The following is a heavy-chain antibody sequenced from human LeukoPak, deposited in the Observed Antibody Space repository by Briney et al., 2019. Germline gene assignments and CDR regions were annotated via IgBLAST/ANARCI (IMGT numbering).Heavy chain of an antibody. D-gene: IGHD2-8*01. Sequence: PSETLSLTCAVYGGSFSGHYWTWIRQPPGKGLEWIGEINHSGSTNYNPSLKSRVTISVDTSKNQFSLKLTSVTAADTAVYYCARTYCTNGVCYRPNWFDPWGQGTLVTVSS. CDR1: GGSFSGHY. J-gene: IGHJ5*02. CDR2: INHSGST. V-gene: IGHV4-34*01. CDR3: ARTYCTNGVCYRPNWFDP.